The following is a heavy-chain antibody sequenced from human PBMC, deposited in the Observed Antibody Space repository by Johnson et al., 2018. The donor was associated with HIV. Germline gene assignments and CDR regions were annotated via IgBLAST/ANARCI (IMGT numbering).Heavy chain of an antibody. CDR1: GFTFSSYG. Sequence: VQLVESGGGVVQPGGSLRLSCAASGFTFSSYGMHWVRQAPGKGLEWVAFIRYDGSDKYYADSVKGRFTISRDNSKNTLYLQMNSLRAEDSAVYYCARGPVAGTSGPFHIWGQGTMVTVSS. J-gene: IGHJ3*02. CDR3: ARGPVAGTSGPFHI. D-gene: IGHD6-19*01. CDR2: IRYDGSDK. V-gene: IGHV3-30*02.